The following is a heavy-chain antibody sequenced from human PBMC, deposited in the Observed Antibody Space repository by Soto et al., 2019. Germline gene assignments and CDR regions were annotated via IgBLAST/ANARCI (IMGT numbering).Heavy chain of an antibody. Sequence: GGSLRLSCAASGFTFSSYAMSWVRQAPGKGLEWVSAISGSGGSTYYADSVKGRFTISRDNSKNTLYLQMNSLRAEDTAVYYCAKDLLRDDILPYYYYYMDVWGKGTTVTVSS. D-gene: IGHD3-9*01. V-gene: IGHV3-23*01. CDR1: GFTFSSYA. J-gene: IGHJ6*03. CDR3: AKDLLRDDILPYYYYYMDV. CDR2: ISGSGGST.